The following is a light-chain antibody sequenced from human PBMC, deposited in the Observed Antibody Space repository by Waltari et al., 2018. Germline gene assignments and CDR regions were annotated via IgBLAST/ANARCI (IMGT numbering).Light chain of an antibody. Sequence: DIQMTHSPSSLSASAGDRVPITCRASQGISTYLNWYQQKPGKAPKRLIYAASSLESGVPSRFSGSGSGTDFTLTISSLQPEDFATYYCLQYNSNPLTFGGGTKVEIK. CDR1: QGISTY. J-gene: IGKJ4*01. CDR2: AAS. CDR3: LQYNSNPLT. V-gene: IGKV1-17*01.